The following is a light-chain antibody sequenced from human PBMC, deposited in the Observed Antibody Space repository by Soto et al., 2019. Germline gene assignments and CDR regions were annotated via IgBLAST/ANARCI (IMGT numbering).Light chain of an antibody. J-gene: IGLJ1*01. Sequence: QSALTQPPSASGSPGQSVTISCTGTSSDVGGYNYVSWYQQHPGKVPKLMVYEVNKRPSGVPDRFSGSKSGNTASLTVSGRQAEDEADYYCTSYAGGNNVFGTGTKVTGL. CDR3: TSYAGGNNV. CDR2: EVN. CDR1: SSDVGGYNY. V-gene: IGLV2-8*01.